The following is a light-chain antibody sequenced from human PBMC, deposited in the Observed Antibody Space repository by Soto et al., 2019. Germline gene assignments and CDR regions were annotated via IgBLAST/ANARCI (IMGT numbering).Light chain of an antibody. CDR2: DAS. V-gene: IGKV3-11*01. Sequence: EIVLTQSPGTLSLSPGERATLSCRASQSVSSYLAWYQQKPGQAPRLLIYDASNRATGIPPRFSGSGSGTDFTLTISSLEPEDFAVYYCQQRSKWVTFGRGTKVDIK. CDR3: QQRSKWVT. J-gene: IGKJ4*01. CDR1: QSVSSY.